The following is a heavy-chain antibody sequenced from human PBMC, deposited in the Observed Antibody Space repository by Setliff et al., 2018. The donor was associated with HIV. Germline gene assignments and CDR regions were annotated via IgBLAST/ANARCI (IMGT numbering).Heavy chain of an antibody. Sequence: SGPTLVNPTQTLTLTCTFSGFSLSTTGLRVTWIRQPPGKALEWLARIDWEDDKFYSTSLKTRLTISRDNSKNTLYLQMNSLRAEDTAVYYCAKGYSGYDCTLDYWGQGTPVTVSS. V-gene: IGHV2-70*03. CDR3: AKGYSGYDCTLDY. J-gene: IGHJ4*02. CDR2: IDWEDDK. CDR1: GFSLSTTGLR. D-gene: IGHD5-12*01.